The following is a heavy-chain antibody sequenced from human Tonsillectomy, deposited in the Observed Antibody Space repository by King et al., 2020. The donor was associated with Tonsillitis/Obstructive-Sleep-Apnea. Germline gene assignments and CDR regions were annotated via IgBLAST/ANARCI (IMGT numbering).Heavy chain of an antibody. CDR3: TRGGQTISGDWYYYGMDV. CDR2: IRSKANSYAT. D-gene: IGHD3-3*01. J-gene: IGHJ6*02. V-gene: IGHV3-73*01. CDR1: GFTFSGSA. Sequence: DVQLVESGGGLVQPGGSLKLSCAASGFTFSGSAMHWVRQASGKGLEWVGRIRSKANSYATAYDASVKGRFTISRDASKNTAYLQMNSLKTEDTAVYYCTRGGQTISGDWYYYGMDVWGQGTTVTVSS.